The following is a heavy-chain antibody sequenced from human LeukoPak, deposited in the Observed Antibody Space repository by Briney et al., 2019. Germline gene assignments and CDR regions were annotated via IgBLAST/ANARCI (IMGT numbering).Heavy chain of an antibody. J-gene: IGHJ2*01. V-gene: IGHV1-8*01. CDR1: GFTFCRYE. Sequence: ASVKVSCKASGFTFCRYEVNWVRQATGQGLEWLGWMDPNSDTSGYAQKFQGRVTMTRNTSINTAYMELSSLRSDDTAVYYCARVLSSSWYGGGYLDLWGRGTQVTVSS. D-gene: IGHD6-13*01. CDR3: ARVLSSSWYGGGYLDL. CDR2: MDPNSDTS.